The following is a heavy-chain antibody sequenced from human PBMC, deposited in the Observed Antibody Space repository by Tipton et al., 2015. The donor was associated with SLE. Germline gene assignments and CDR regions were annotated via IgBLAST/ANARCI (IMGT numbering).Heavy chain of an antibody. Sequence: SLRLSCAASGFTFSRFWMHWVRQGPGKGGVGVSRIDADGSSPNYADSVKGRFTLSRDNSKNTLYLQINSLRPEDTAVYYCAKDMGHWYYLDHWGQRTRVTVSP. CDR1: GFTFSRFW. CDR2: IDADGSSP. CDR3: AKDMGHWYYLDH. J-gene: IGHJ4*02. V-gene: IGHV3-74*01. D-gene: IGHD2-8*02.